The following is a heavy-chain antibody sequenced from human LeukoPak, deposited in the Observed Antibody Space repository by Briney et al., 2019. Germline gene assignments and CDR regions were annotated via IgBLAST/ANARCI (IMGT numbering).Heavy chain of an antibody. J-gene: IGHJ4*02. CDR1: GGSTRSYH. CDR2: SYPSGST. Sequence: SDPPSLTCTAPGGSTRSYHGSWLPQPAGKGLQWIRRSYPSGSTNYNPSLNSRVTMSVDTSKNQFSLKLSSVTAADTAVYYCARHRSRDTMIVRDYFDYWGQGTLVTVSS. D-gene: IGHD3-22*01. V-gene: IGHV4-4*07. CDR3: ARHRSRDTMIVRDYFDY.